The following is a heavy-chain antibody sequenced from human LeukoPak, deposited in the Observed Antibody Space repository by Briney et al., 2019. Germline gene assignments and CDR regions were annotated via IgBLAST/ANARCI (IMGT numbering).Heavy chain of an antibody. D-gene: IGHD1-1*01. CDR2: INAGNGDI. J-gene: IGHJ4*02. CDR3: ARDRGGTGDFDY. V-gene: IGHV1-3*01. Sequence: ASVKVSCKASGYIFTSYAMHWVRRAPGQRLEWMGWINAGNGDIKYSQKFQGRVIIARDTSASTAYMELSSLRSEDTAVYYCARDRGGTGDFDYWGQGTLVTVSS. CDR1: GYIFTSYA.